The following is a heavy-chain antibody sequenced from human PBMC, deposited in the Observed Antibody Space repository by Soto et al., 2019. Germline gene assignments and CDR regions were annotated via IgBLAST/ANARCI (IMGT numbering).Heavy chain of an antibody. J-gene: IGHJ3*02. V-gene: IGHV3-21*01. CDR2: ISSSSSIL. CDR3: ARGSGYDPNDAFDI. D-gene: IGHD6-25*01. Sequence: PGGSLRLSCAASGFTFSTYSMSWVRQAPGKGLEWVSSISSSSSILYYADSVRGRFTISRDNAKNSLYLQMNSLRAEDTAVHYCARGSGYDPNDAFDIWGRGTMVTVSS. CDR1: GFTFSTYS.